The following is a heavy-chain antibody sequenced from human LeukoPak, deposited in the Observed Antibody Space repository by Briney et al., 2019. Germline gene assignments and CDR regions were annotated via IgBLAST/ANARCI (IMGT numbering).Heavy chain of an antibody. J-gene: IGHJ4*02. V-gene: IGHV3-64D*09. CDR3: VRRSRDGYNYFDY. CDR2: ISSNGGST. Sequence: GGPLRLSCSASGFTFSSYAMHWVRQAPGKGLEYVSAISSNGGSTYYADSVEGRFTISRDNSKNTLYLQMSSLRAEDTAVFYCVRRSRDGYNYFDYWGQGTLVTVSS. CDR1: GFTFSSYA. D-gene: IGHD5-24*01.